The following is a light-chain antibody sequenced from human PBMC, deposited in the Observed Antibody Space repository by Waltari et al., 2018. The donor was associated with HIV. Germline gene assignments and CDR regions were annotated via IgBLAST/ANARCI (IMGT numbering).Light chain of an antibody. V-gene: IGLV4-69*01. CDR2: VNSDGSH. J-gene: IGLJ3*02. CDR3: QTWGTGVRV. Sequence: QLVVTQSPSASASLGASVKLTCTLSSGHSHYAIAWLQQQPQKAPRYLMKVNSDGSHNRGDGIPDGFSGSSSGAERYLTISSLQSEDESDYFCQTWGTGVRVFGGGTKLTVL. CDR1: SGHSHYA.